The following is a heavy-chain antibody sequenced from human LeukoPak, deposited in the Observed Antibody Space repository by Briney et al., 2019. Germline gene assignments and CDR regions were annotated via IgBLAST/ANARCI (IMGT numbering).Heavy chain of an antibody. CDR3: ARGTYYYGSGRGRSVDY. CDR2: MNPNSGNT. D-gene: IGHD3-10*01. Sequence: GASVKVSCKASGYTFTSYDINWVRQATGRGLEWMGWMNPNSGNTGYAQKFQGRVTMTRNTSISTAYMELSSLRSEDTAVYYCARGTYYYGSGRGRSVDYWGQGTLVTVSS. V-gene: IGHV1-8*01. CDR1: GYTFTSYD. J-gene: IGHJ4*02.